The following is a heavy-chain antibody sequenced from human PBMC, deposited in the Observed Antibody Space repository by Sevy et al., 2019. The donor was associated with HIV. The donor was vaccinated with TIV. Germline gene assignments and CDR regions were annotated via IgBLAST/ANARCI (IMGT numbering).Heavy chain of an antibody. D-gene: IGHD6-6*01. CDR3: AGGVSYSSSFMHYYMDV. V-gene: IGHV1-69*10. J-gene: IGHJ6*03. Sequence: ASVKVSCKASGGTFSSYAISWVRQAPGQGLEWMGGIIPILGIANYEQKFQGRVTITADKSTSTAYMELSSLRSEDTAVYYCAGGVSYSSSFMHYYMDVWGKGTTVTVSS. CDR1: GGTFSSYA. CDR2: IIPILGIA.